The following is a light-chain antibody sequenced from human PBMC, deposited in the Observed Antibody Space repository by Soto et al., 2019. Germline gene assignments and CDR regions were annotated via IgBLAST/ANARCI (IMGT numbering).Light chain of an antibody. CDR1: QRISND. CDR3: QQYNNWPPWT. Sequence: EVLMTQSPATLSVSPGERVILSCRASQRISNDLAWYQQKAGQAPRLLIYDASTRATGIPARFSGSGSGTEFTLTISSPQSEDFVVYFCQQYNNWPPWTFCQGTKVEIK. CDR2: DAS. V-gene: IGKV3-15*01. J-gene: IGKJ1*01.